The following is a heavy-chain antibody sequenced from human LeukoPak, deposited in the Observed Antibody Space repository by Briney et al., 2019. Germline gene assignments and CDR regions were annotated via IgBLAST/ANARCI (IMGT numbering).Heavy chain of an antibody. V-gene: IGHV3-23*01. CDR2: ISGSGGST. D-gene: IGHD5-18*01. CDR3: AKLVYSYGYYFFDY. CDR1: GFTFSSYS. Sequence: QPGGSLRLSCAASGFTFSSYSMNWVRQAPGKGLEWVSAISGSGGSTYYADSVKGRFTISRDNSKNTLYLQLNSLRAEDTAVYYCAKLVYSYGYYFFDYWGQGTLVTVSS. J-gene: IGHJ4*02.